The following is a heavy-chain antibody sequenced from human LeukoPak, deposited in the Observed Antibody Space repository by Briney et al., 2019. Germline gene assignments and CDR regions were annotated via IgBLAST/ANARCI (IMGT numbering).Heavy chain of an antibody. D-gene: IGHD6-13*01. Sequence: SETLSLTCTVSGGSISSGGYYWSWIRQHPGKGLEWIGYIYYSGSTYYNPSLKSRVTISVDTSKNQFSLKLSSVTAADTAVYYCARVKEDFSSSWGFDLRYYYYGMDVWGQGTTVTVSS. CDR1: GGSISSGGYY. J-gene: IGHJ6*02. V-gene: IGHV4-31*03. CDR3: ARVKEDFSSSWGFDLRYYYYGMDV. CDR2: IYYSGST.